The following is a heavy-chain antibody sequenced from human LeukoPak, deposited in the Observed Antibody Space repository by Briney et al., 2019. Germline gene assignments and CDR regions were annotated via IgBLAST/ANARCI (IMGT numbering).Heavy chain of an antibody. CDR3: ARVAVSGTDWFDP. J-gene: IGHJ5*02. CDR2: TYYRSKWYN. Sequence: SQTLSLTCAISGNSVSSNSAAWSWIRQSPSRGLEWLGRTYYRSKWYNDYAVSVKSRITINSDTSKNQFSLQLNSVTPEDTAVYYCARVAVSGTDWFDPWGQGTLVTVSS. V-gene: IGHV6-1*01. CDR1: GNSVSSNSAA. D-gene: IGHD6-19*01.